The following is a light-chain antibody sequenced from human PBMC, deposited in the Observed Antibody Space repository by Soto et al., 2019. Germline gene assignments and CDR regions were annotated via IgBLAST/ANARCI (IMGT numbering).Light chain of an antibody. J-gene: IGKJ5*01. V-gene: IGKV3-15*01. CDR3: QQYNNWPIP. Sequence: EIVMTQSPVTLSVSPGERATLSCRASQNVTSNLAWYQQTPGQAPRLLIYGASTRATGIPVRFSGSGSGTEFTLTISSLQSEDFAVYYCQQYNNWPIPFGQGTRLEIK. CDR1: QNVTSN. CDR2: GAS.